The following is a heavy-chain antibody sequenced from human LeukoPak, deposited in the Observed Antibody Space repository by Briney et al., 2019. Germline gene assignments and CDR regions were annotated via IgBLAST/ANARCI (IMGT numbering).Heavy chain of an antibody. V-gene: IGHV3-74*01. D-gene: IGHD6-13*01. CDR2: INSDGSST. CDR1: GFTFSSYW. J-gene: IGHJ3*02. CDR3: ARDSSSPTMTLGNAFDI. Sequence: PGGSLRLSCAASGFTFSSYWMHWVRQAPGKGLVWVSRINSDGSSTSYADSVKGRFTISRDNAKNSLYLQMNSLRAEDTAVYYCARDSSSPTMTLGNAFDIWGQGTMVTVSS.